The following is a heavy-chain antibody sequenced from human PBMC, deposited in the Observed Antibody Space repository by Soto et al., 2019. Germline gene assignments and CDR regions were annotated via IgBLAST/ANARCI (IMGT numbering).Heavy chain of an antibody. V-gene: IGHV1-18*04. Sequence: QVQLVQSGAEVKKPGASVKVSCKVSGDTFTNYGISWVRQAPGQGLEWMGWISAYNGKTSYAQKFKGRVIMTADTSTSTAILEFRSLRSDDTAVYYCASGRDSFIWYAYGMDVWGPGTTVTVSS. CDR3: ASGRDSFIWYAYGMDV. D-gene: IGHD2-8*01. CDR1: GDTFTNYG. CDR2: ISAYNGKT. J-gene: IGHJ6*02.